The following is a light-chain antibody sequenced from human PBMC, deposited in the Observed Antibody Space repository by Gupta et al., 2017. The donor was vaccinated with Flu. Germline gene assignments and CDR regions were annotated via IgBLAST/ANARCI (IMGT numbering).Light chain of an antibody. CDR3: NSRDSSGNQV. V-gene: IGLV3-19*01. Sequence: SSELTQDPAVSVALGQTVRLTCQGDSLRSYYASWYQQKPGQAPVLVIYGKNNRPSGIPDRFSGSSSGNTASLTITGAQAEDEADYYCNSRDSSGNQVFGGGTKLTVL. J-gene: IGLJ2*01. CDR1: SLRSYY. CDR2: GKN.